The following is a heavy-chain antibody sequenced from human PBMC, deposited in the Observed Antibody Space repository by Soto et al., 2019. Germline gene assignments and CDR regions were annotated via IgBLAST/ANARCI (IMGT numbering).Heavy chain of an antibody. CDR2: ISAYNGNT. J-gene: IGHJ4*02. V-gene: IGHV1-18*01. CDR3: AREYDSSGYYYGGNFAY. CDR1: GYTFTSYG. D-gene: IGHD3-22*01. Sequence: ASVKVSCKASGYTFTSYGISWVRQAPGQGLEWMGWISAYNGNTNYAQKLQGRVTMTTDTSTSTAYMELRSLRSDDTAVYYCAREYDSSGYYYGGNFAYWGQGTLVTVSS.